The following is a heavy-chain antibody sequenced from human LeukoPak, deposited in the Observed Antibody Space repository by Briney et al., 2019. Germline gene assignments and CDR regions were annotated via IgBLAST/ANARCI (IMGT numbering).Heavy chain of an antibody. CDR1: GGTFSSYA. J-gene: IGHJ4*02. CDR3: ARDDGGNSVSDY. V-gene: IGHV1-69*05. D-gene: IGHD4-23*01. CDR2: IIPIFGTA. Sequence: SVKVSFKASGGTFSSYAISWVRQAPGQGLEWMGRIIPIFGTANYAQKFQGRVTITTDESTSTAYMELSSLRSVDTAVYYCARDDGGNSVSDYWGQGTLVTVSS.